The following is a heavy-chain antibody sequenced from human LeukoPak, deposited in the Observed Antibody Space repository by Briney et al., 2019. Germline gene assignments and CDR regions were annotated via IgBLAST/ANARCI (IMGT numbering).Heavy chain of an antibody. D-gene: IGHD3-22*01. CDR3: ARRRRDYYYDSSGPTAFDY. Sequence: PSETLTLTCAVYGGSFSGYYWSWIRQPPGKGLVWLGEINHSGNTNYNPSLKSRVTISVDTSKSQFSLKLSSVTAADTAVYYCARRRRDYYYDSSGPTAFDYWGREPWSPSPQ. CDR1: GGSFSGYY. CDR2: INHSGNT. V-gene: IGHV4-34*01. J-gene: IGHJ4*02.